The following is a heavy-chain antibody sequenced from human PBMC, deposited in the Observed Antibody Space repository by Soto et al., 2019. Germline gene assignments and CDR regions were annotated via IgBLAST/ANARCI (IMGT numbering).Heavy chain of an antibody. Sequence: EVQLVESGGGLVQPGGSLRLSCAASGFTFSSYDMHWVRQATGKGLEWVSAIGTAGDTYYPGSVKGRFTISRENAKNSLYLQMNSLRAGDTAVYYCARERAYGDDYGMDVWGQGTTVTVSS. J-gene: IGHJ6*02. CDR2: IGTAGDT. D-gene: IGHD4-17*01. V-gene: IGHV3-13*04. CDR1: GFTFSSYD. CDR3: ARERAYGDDYGMDV.